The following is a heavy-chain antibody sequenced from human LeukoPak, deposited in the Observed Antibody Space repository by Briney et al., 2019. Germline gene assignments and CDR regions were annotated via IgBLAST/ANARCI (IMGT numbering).Heavy chain of an antibody. D-gene: IGHD1-26*01. CDR1: GGTFSSYA. CDR3: ARDPGSIVGATYYYYYGMDV. J-gene: IGHJ6*02. CDR2: IIPILGIA. V-gene: IGHV1-69*04. Sequence: SVKVSCEASGGTFSSYAINWVRQAPGQGLEWMGRIIPILGIANYAQKFQGRVTITADKSTSTAYMELSSLRSEDTAVYYCARDPGSIVGATYYYYYGMDVWGQGTTVTVSS.